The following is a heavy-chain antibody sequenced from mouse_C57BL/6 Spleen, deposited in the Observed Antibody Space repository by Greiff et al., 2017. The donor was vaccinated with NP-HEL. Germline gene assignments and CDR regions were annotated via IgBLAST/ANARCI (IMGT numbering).Heavy chain of an antibody. CDR3: ARDYYYGSSPFYWYCDV. Sequence: EVQLQQSGPVLVKPGPSVKISCKASGFTFTDYYMHWVKQSHGKSLEWIGLVYPYNGGTSYNQKFKGKATLTVDTSSSTAYMELNSLTSEDSAVYYCARDYYYGSSPFYWYCDVWGTGTTVTVSS. CDR2: VYPYNGGT. V-gene: IGHV1-36*01. CDR1: GFTFTDYY. D-gene: IGHD1-1*01. J-gene: IGHJ1*03.